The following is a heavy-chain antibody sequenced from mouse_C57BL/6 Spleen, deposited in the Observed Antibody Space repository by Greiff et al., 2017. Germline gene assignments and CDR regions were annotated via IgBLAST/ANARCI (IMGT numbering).Heavy chain of an antibody. CDR1: GYTFTSYW. CDR3: AREGDEDYFDY. J-gene: IGHJ2*01. Sequence: VKLQQPGAELVRPGSSVKLSCKASGYTFTSYWMHWVKQRPIQGLEWIGNIDPSDSETHYNQKFKDKATLTVDKSSSTAYMQLSSLTSEDSAVYYCAREGDEDYFDYWGQGTTLTVSS. V-gene: IGHV1-52*01. CDR2: IDPSDSET. D-gene: IGHD3-3*01.